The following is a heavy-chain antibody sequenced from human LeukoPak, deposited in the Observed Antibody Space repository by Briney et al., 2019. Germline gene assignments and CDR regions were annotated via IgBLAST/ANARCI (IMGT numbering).Heavy chain of an antibody. D-gene: IGHD1-7*01. V-gene: IGHV3-7*01. CDR1: GFTFSNYW. Sequence: PGGSLRLSCAASGFTFSNYWMSWVRQAPGKGLEWVANIKEDGSEKYYVDSVKGRFTISRDNAKNSLYLQMNSLRAEDTAVYYCARQGITGTIDYWGQGTLVTVSS. CDR2: IKEDGSEK. CDR3: ARQGITGTIDY. J-gene: IGHJ4*02.